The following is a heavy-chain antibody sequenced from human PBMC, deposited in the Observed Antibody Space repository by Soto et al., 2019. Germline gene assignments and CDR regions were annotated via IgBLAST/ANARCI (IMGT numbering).Heavy chain of an antibody. D-gene: IGHD2-2*01. CDR3: ASRGSRDCSSTSCYDYYHYYGMDV. CDR2: IIPIFGTA. V-gene: IGHV1-69*01. Sequence: QVQLVQSGAEVKKPGSSVKVSCKASGGTFSSYAISWVRQAPGQGLEWMGGIIPIFGTANYAQKFQGRVTNTADESMSTDYMELSSLRSEDTAGYYCASRGSRDCSSTSCYDYYHYYGMDVWGQGTTVTVAS. J-gene: IGHJ6*02. CDR1: GGTFSSYA.